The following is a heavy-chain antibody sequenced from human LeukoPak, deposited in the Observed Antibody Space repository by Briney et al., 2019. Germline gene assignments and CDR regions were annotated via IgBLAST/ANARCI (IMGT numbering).Heavy chain of an antibody. D-gene: IGHD3-22*01. CDR3: ARDRYYDSSGYFYFDY. V-gene: IGHV1-2*02. CDR2: INPNSGGT. CDR1: GYTFTGYY. Sequence: ASVKVSCKASGYTFTGYYMHWVRQAPGQGLEWMGWINPNSGGTNYAQKFQGRVTMTRDTSISTAYMELSRLRSGDTAVYYCARDRYYDSSGYFYFDYWGQGTLVTVSS. J-gene: IGHJ4*02.